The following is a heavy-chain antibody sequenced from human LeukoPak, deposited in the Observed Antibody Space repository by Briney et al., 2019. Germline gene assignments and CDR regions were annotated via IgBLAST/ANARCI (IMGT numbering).Heavy chain of an antibody. CDR2: INTDGSST. V-gene: IGHV3-74*01. D-gene: IGHD2-21*01. J-gene: IGHJ4*02. CDR3: AREFRYSKGDPFDY. Sequence: GGSLRLSCAASGFTFSSYWMHWVRQAPGKGLVWVSRINTDGSSTSYADSVKGRFTISRDNAKNTLYLQMNSLRAEDTAVYYCAREFRYSKGDPFDYWGQRPLVTVSS. CDR1: GFTFSSYW.